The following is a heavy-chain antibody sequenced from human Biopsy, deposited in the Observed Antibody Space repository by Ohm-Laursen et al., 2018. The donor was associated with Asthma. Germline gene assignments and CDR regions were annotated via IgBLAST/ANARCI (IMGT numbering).Heavy chain of an antibody. V-gene: IGHV4-31*03. Sequence: TLSLTCPVSYGSITSGGYYWTWIRQHPGKGLEWIGIIYYSGSTYHNPSLKSRVSISIDTSKNQFSLGLSSVTAADTAVYYCARDGSSVAGTPYGMDVWGQGTTVTVSS. CDR1: YGSITSGGYY. CDR3: ARDGSSVAGTPYGMDV. D-gene: IGHD6-19*01. J-gene: IGHJ6*02. CDR2: IYYSGST.